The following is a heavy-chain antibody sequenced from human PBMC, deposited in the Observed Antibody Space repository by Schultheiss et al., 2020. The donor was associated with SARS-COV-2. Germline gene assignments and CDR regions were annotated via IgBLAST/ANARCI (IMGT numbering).Heavy chain of an antibody. CDR2: VNHSGNT. Sequence: GSLRLSCAVYGGSFSGYFWTWIRQSPGKGLEWIGEVNHSGNTNYNPSLKSRVTISVDTSKHQFSLRLRSVTAADTAVYYCASSKGRGAFDIWGQGTMVTVSS. CDR1: GGSFSGYF. V-gene: IGHV4-34*01. J-gene: IGHJ3*02. D-gene: IGHD3-10*01. CDR3: ASSKGRGAFDI.